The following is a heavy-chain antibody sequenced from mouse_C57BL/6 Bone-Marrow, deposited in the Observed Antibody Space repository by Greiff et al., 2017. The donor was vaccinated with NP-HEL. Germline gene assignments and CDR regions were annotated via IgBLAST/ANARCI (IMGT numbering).Heavy chain of an antibody. J-gene: IGHJ1*03. Sequence: EVMLVESGGGLVQPGGSMKLSCAASGFTFSDAWMDWVRQSPEKGLEWVAEIRNKANNHATYYAESVKGRFTISRDDSKSSVYLQMNSLRAEDTGIYYCTRGSYYYGSKDWYFDVWGTGTTVTVSS. CDR2: IRNKANNHAT. CDR3: TRGSYYYGSKDWYFDV. V-gene: IGHV6-6*01. CDR1: GFTFSDAW. D-gene: IGHD1-1*01.